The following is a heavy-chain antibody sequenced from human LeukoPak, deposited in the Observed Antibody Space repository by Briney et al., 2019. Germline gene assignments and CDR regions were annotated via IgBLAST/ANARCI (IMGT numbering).Heavy chain of an antibody. D-gene: IGHD6-19*01. CDR3: ARAPPFSSGWYAFDM. V-gene: IGHV1-69*04. CDR2: IIPILGIA. Sequence: GASVKVSCKASGGTFSSYAISWVRQAPGQGLEWMGRIIPILGIANYAQKFQGRVTITADKSTSTAYMELSSLRSEDTAVYYCARAPPFSSGWYAFDMWGQGTMVTVSS. CDR1: GGTFSSYA. J-gene: IGHJ3*02.